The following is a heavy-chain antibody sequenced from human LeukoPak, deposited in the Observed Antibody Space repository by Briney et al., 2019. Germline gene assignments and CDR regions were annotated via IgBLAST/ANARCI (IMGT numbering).Heavy chain of an antibody. J-gene: IGHJ4*02. V-gene: IGHV4-30-4*01. CDR3: ARVVCTSTNCYAPSHLDY. CDR2: PYYSGSP. Sequence: PSETLSLTCTVSGASISSGDYFWSWIRQPPGKGLEWIGYPYYSGSPFYNPSLKRRLTMSVDTSKNQFYLQLNSMTAADTAVYYCARVVCTSTNCYAPSHLDYWGQGTLVTVSS. CDR1: GASISSGDYF. D-gene: IGHD2-2*01.